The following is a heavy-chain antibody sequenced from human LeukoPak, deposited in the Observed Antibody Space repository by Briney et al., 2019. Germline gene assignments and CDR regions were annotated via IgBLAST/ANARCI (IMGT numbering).Heavy chain of an antibody. D-gene: IGHD3-10*01. V-gene: IGHV4-34*01. Sequence: SETLSLTCAVYGGSFSGYYWSWIRQPPGKGLEWIGEINHSGSTNYNPPLKSRVTISVDTSKNQFSLKLSSVTAADTAVYYCARGPITMVRGVTPRYMDVWGKGTTVTVSS. CDR2: INHSGST. CDR1: GGSFSGYY. CDR3: ARGPITMVRGVTPRYMDV. J-gene: IGHJ6*03.